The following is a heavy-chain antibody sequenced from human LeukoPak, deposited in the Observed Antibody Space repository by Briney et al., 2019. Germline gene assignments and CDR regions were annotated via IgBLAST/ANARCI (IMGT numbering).Heavy chain of an antibody. J-gene: IGHJ4*02. V-gene: IGHV3-23*01. D-gene: IGHD2-21*01. CDR1: GFTFSSYA. Sequence: RPGGSLRLSCAASGFTFSSYAMSWVRQAPGKGLEWVSAISGSGGSTYYADSVKGRFTISRDNVNNMLYLHMNSLRAEDTAVYYCASFGISWRSSYWGQGTLVTVSS. CDR3: ASFGISWRSSY. CDR2: ISGSGGST.